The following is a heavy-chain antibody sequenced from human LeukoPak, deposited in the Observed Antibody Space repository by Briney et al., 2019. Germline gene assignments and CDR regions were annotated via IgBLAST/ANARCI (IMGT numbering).Heavy chain of an antibody. D-gene: IGHD6-13*01. CDR1: EIFSGYE. V-gene: IGHV3-74*01. CDR3: ARGSWSAAGTSIDY. J-gene: IGHJ4*02. Sequence: GGSLRLSCTASEIFSGYEMNWVRQAPGKGLVWVSRIESDGSSTSYADSVKGRFTISRDNAANTLYLQMNSLRAEDTAVYYCARGSWSAAGTSIDYWGQGTLVTVSS. CDR2: IESDGSST.